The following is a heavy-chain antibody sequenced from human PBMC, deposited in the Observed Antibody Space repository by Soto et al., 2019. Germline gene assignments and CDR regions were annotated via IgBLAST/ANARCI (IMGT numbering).Heavy chain of an antibody. CDR2: ISSSSSYI. CDR3: ASTRDDIVLVPAAPSDY. CDR1: GFTFSSYS. Sequence: EVQLVESGGGLVKPGGSLRLSCAASGFTFSSYSMNWVRQAPGKGLEWVSSISSSSSYIYYADSVKGRFTISRDNAKNSLYLQMNSLRAEDTAVYYCASTRDDIVLVPAAPSDYWGQGTLVTVSS. J-gene: IGHJ4*02. D-gene: IGHD2-2*01. V-gene: IGHV3-21*01.